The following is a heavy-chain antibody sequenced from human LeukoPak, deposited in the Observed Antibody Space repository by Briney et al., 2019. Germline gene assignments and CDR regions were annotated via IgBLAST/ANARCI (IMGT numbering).Heavy chain of an antibody. D-gene: IGHD6-13*01. CDR2: ISSSSSTI. CDR1: XS. CDR3: ARANTSSSWSFDY. Sequence: XSXXWVRQAPGKGLEWVSYISSSSSTIYYADSVKGRFTISRGNAKNSLYLQMNSLRAEDTAVYYCARANTSSSWSFDYWGQGTLVTVSS. J-gene: IGHJ4*02. V-gene: IGHV3-48*01.